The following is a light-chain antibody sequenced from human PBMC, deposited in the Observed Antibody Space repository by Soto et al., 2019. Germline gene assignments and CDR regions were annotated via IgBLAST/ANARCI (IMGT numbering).Light chain of an antibody. Sequence: QSALTQPPSASGSPGQSVTISCTGTSSDVGGYNFVSWYQQHLGKAPKLIIYEVNKRPSGVPDRFSASKSGNTASLTVSGLQAEDEADYYCSSYAGTNNRYVFGTGTKLTVL. V-gene: IGLV2-8*01. CDR1: SSDVGGYNF. CDR3: SSYAGTNNRYV. CDR2: EVN. J-gene: IGLJ1*01.